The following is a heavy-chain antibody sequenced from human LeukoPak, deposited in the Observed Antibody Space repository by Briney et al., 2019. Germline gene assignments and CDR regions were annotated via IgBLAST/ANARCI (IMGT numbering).Heavy chain of an antibody. J-gene: IGHJ4*02. V-gene: IGHV3-30*02. D-gene: IGHD4-17*01. CDR2: IRYDGSNK. Sequence: GGSLRLSCAASGFTFSSYGMYWVRQAPGKGLEWVAFIRYDGSNKYHADSVKGRFTISRDNSKNTLYLQMNSLRAEDTAVYYCAKDGDYGQSYYFDYWGQGTLVTVSS. CDR1: GFTFSSYG. CDR3: AKDGDYGQSYYFDY.